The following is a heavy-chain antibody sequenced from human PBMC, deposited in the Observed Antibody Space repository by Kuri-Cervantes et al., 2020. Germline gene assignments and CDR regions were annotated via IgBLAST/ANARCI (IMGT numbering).Heavy chain of an antibody. D-gene: IGHD3-10*01. Sequence: ASVKVSCKASGYTFTGYYMHWVRQAPGQGLEWMGWINPNSGGTNYAQKFQGWVTMTRDTSTSTVYMELSSLRSEDTAVYYCARDQYRAAMVRGVYPSSFDYWGQGTLVTVSS. J-gene: IGHJ4*02. CDR1: GYTFTGYY. CDR2: INPNSGGT. CDR3: ARDQYRAAMVRGVYPSSFDY. V-gene: IGHV1-2*04.